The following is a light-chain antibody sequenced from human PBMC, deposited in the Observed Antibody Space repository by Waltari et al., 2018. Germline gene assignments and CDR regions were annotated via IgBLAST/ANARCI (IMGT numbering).Light chain of an antibody. J-gene: IGKJ1*01. V-gene: IGKV3-20*01. CDR2: GAS. CDR1: QRVSSNY. Sequence: EIVLTQSPGTLSLSPGERATLSCRVNQRVSSNYLGWYQQKPGQAPSVLIYGASSRATGIPDRFSGSVSGTDFTLTISRLEPEDFAVYYCQHYGASPPWTFGQGTKVEI. CDR3: QHYGASPPWT.